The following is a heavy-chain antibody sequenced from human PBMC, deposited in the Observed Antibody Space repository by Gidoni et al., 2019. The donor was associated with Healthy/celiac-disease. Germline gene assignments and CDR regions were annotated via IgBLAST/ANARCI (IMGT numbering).Heavy chain of an antibody. Sequence: QVQLVESGGGVVQRGRSLRPFCAASGFTFSSYGMHGVRQAPGKGLEWVAVIWYDGSNKYYADSVKGRFTISKDNSKNTLYLQMNSLRDEDTAVYYCARDRIGPPLNYYYYYMDVWGKGTTVTVSS. CDR1: GFTFSSYG. CDR2: IWYDGSNK. CDR3: ARDRIGPPLNYYYYYMDV. V-gene: IGHV3-33*01. J-gene: IGHJ6*03.